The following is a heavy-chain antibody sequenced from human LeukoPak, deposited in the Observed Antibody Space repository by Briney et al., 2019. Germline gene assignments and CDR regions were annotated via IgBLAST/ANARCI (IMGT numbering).Heavy chain of an antibody. D-gene: IGHD3-9*01. Sequence: APVKVSCKAPGYTFTVYYIHWVRQAPGQGLEWMGWINPNSGGTNYAQKFQGRVTVTRDTSINTAYMELTRLRSDDTAVYYCARAAKYYDILTGYSSENWFDPWGQGTLVTVSS. J-gene: IGHJ5*02. CDR3: ARAAKYYDILTGYSSENWFDP. CDR2: INPNSGGT. CDR1: GYTFTVYY. V-gene: IGHV1-2*02.